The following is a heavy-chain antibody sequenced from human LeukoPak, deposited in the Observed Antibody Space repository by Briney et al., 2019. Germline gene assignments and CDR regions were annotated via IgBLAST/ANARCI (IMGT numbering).Heavy chain of an antibody. CDR1: GFTFSGSA. CDR2: IRSKANSYAT. D-gene: IGHD3-22*01. Sequence: QTGGSLRLSCAASGFTFSGSAMHWVRQASGKGLEWVGRIRSKANSYATAYAASVKGRFTISRDDSKNTAYLQTNSLKTEDTAVYYCTRLYYDSSGYYYWFDPWGQGTLVTVSS. V-gene: IGHV3-73*01. J-gene: IGHJ5*02. CDR3: TRLYYDSSGYYYWFDP.